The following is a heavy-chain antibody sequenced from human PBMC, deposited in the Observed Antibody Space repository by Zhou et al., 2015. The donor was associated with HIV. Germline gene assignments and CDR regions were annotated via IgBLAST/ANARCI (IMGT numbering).Heavy chain of an antibody. D-gene: IGHD6-19*01. Sequence: QLVQSGAEVKKPGASVKVSCKASGYTFSGYFIHWVRQAPGEGLEWLGWINPGSGGTKYAQKFGDRVTMTRDMSIPAAYMELDRLTSDDAAVYYCARDEEAVAGQGWFDPWGQGTLVTVSS. V-gene: IGHV1-2*02. CDR1: GYTFSGYF. J-gene: IGHJ5*02. CDR3: ARDEEAVAGQGWFDP. CDR2: INPGSGGT.